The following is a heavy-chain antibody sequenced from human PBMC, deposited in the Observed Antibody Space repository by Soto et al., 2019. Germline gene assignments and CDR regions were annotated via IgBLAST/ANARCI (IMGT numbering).Heavy chain of an antibody. J-gene: IGHJ6*02. CDR2: IYNDGTT. D-gene: IGHD6-25*01. CDR1: GLPVAGSY. CDR3: VRTLPSRQTHARDV. Sequence: PGGSLRLSCVASGLPVAGSYMAWVRQAPGKGLEWASVIYNDGTTYYSQSVEGRFTISRDTSKYTLYLQMDRLRDEDTAAYYCVRTLPSRQTHARDVWGQGTTVTVSS. V-gene: IGHV3-53*01.